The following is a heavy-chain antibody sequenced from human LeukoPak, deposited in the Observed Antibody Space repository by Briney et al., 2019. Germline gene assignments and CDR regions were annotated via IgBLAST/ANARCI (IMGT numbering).Heavy chain of an antibody. Sequence: PSGTLSLTCAISGGSITSSNWWTWVRQPPGKGLEWVGEIYLRGNTNYNPSLESRVSISVDESKTQLSLRLESVTAADTAVYYCARGTITTVTDSWGPGTLVTVSS. CDR3: ARGTITTVTDS. D-gene: IGHD4-17*01. V-gene: IGHV4-4*02. J-gene: IGHJ4*02. CDR2: IYLRGNT. CDR1: GGSITSSNW.